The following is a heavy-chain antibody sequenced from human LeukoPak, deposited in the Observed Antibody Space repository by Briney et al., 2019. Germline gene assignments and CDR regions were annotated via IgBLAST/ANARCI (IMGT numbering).Heavy chain of an antibody. CDR1: GYSFTDYW. CDR2: IYPGDSDT. Sequence: GESLKISCKGSGYSFTDYWIAWVRQMPGKGLEWMGSIYPGDSDTRYSPSFQGQVTFSADKSISTAYLQWSSLRASDTAIYYCARQCCRGARPGFDPWGQGTLVTVSS. CDR3: ARQCCRGARPGFDP. D-gene: IGHD3-10*01. J-gene: IGHJ5*02. V-gene: IGHV5-51*01.